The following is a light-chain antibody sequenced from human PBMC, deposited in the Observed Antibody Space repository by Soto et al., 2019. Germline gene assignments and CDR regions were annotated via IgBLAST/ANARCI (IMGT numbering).Light chain of an antibody. CDR2: GAS. CDR1: QDINNY. CDR3: QKYNSAPLT. V-gene: IGKV1-27*01. Sequence: DIQMTQSPSSLSASVGDRVTITCRASQDINNYLAWYQQKPGKVPKLLIYGASTLQSWVPSRFSGSGSGTDFTLTISSLQPEDVATYYCQKYNSAPLTFGGGTKVEIK. J-gene: IGKJ4*01.